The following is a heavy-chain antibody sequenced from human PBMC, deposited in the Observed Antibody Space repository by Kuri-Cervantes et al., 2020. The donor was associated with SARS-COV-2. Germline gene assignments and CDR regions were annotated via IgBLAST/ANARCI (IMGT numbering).Heavy chain of an antibody. CDR3: ARDLRLGKSLDY. V-gene: IGHV3-7*01. Sequence: GGSLRLSCAASGFTFSSYWMSWVRQAPGKGLEWVANIKQDGSEKYYVDSVKGRFTISRDNAKNSLYLQMSGLRAEDTAVYYCARDLRLGKSLDYWGQGTLVTVSS. CDR1: GFTFSSYW. D-gene: IGHD7-27*01. CDR2: IKQDGSEK. J-gene: IGHJ4*02.